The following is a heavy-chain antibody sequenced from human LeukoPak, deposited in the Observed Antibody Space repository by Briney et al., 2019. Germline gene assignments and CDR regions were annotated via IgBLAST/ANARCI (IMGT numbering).Heavy chain of an antibody. V-gene: IGHV3-7*01. Sequence: SGGTLRLSCAASGFTFSNYWMSWVRQAPGKGLEWVASIKEDEGETYYVDSVKGRFTISRDNAKNSLYLQMNSLRAEDTAVYYCAELGITMAGGVWGKGTTVTISS. J-gene: IGHJ6*04. CDR1: GFTFSNYW. D-gene: IGHD3-10*02. CDR2: IKEDEGET. CDR3: AELGITMAGGV.